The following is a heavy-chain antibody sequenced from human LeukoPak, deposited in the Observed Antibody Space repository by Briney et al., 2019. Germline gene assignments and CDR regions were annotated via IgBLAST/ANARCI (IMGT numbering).Heavy chain of an antibody. D-gene: IGHD1-26*01. V-gene: IGHV3-23*01. CDR3: AKAEEPKVGATTSFDY. CDR1: GFTFSSYG. J-gene: IGHJ4*02. Sequence: PGGSLRLSCAASGFTFSSYGMSWARQAPGKGLGWVPAISGSGGSTYYADSVKGRFTISRDNSKNTLYLQMNSLRAEDTAVYYCAKAEEPKVGATTSFDYWGQGTLVTVSS. CDR2: ISGSGGST.